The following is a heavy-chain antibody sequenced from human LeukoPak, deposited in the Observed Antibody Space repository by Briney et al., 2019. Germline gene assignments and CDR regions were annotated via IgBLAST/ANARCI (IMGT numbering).Heavy chain of an antibody. V-gene: IGHV4-31*03. J-gene: IGHJ6*02. CDR1: GASTSSGGHW. CDR3: ARGHSSPSPYFCNGMDV. CDR2: IYYSGNT. D-gene: IGHD6-6*01. Sequence: PSQTLTLTCSLSGASTSSGGHWWTWIRQHPVKGLEWIGYIYYSGNTYYNPSLESRVSISVDTSANQFSLRLSSVTAADTAVYYCARGHSSPSPYFCNGMDVWGQGTTVTVSS.